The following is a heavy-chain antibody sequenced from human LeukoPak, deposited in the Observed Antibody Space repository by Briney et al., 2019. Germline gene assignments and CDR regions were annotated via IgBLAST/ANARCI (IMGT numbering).Heavy chain of an antibody. J-gene: IGHJ4*02. V-gene: IGHV4-34*01. D-gene: IGHD5-12*01. Sequence: SETLSLTCAVYVGSFSFYHWSWIRQPPGKGLEWIGEINHSGSTNYNPSLKSRVTISVDTSKKQFSLRLSSVTAADTAVYYCARGPRWLRFYYLDYWGQGTLVTVSS. CDR3: ARGPRWLRFYYLDY. CDR1: VGSFSFYH. CDR2: INHSGST.